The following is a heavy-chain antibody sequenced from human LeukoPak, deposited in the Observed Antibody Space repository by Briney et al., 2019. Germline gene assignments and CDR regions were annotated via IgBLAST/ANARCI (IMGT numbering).Heavy chain of an antibody. Sequence: PGGSLRLSCAASGFTFSSYGMHWVRQAPGKGLEWVAVIWYDGSNKYYADSVKGRFTISRDNPKNTLFLQMNSLRAEDTAVYYCARDQGSEGYYYGMDVRGQGTTVTVS. J-gene: IGHJ6*02. CDR3: ARDQGSEGYYYGMDV. CDR1: GFTFSSYG. V-gene: IGHV3-33*01. CDR2: IWYDGSNK.